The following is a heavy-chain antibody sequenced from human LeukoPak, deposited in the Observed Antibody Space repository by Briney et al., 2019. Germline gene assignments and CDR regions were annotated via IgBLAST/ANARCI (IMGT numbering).Heavy chain of an antibody. V-gene: IGHV4-4*07. CDR2: IYSSGET. Sequence: SETLSLTCTVSGGSINTYYWTWIRQPAGKGLEWIGRIYSSGETNYNPSLKSRVTMSVDTSNNQLSLMMTSVTAADTAVFYCARTPQGDNYFDYWGQGHLVIVSS. CDR1: GGSINTYY. CDR3: ARTPQGDNYFDY. D-gene: IGHD3-9*01. J-gene: IGHJ4*02.